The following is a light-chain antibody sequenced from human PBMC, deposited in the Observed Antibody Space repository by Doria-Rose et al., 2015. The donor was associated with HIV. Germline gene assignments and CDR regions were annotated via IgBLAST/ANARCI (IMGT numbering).Light chain of an antibody. Sequence: EIVMTQSPGTLSLPPGERATLSCRASQSFSITYLAWYQQKPGQAPSLLIYDGSTRATGIPDRFSASGSGTDFTLTINRLEPEDFALYYCHQYGTSWTFGQGTKVEI. J-gene: IGKJ1*01. CDR3: HQYGTSWT. CDR1: QSFSITY. V-gene: IGKV3-20*01. CDR2: DGS.